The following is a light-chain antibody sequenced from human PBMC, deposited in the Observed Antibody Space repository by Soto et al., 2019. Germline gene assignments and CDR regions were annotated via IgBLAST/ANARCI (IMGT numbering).Light chain of an antibody. CDR2: KAS. CDR1: QSISPW. V-gene: IGKV1-5*03. Sequence: DIQMTPSPSTLSASVGDSVTITFRASQSISPWLAWYQQKPGKAPTLLIYKASSLEGGVPSRFSGSGSGTDFNITISSLQPDDFATYYCQQYNTYPLTFGGGTKVDIK. J-gene: IGKJ4*01. CDR3: QQYNTYPLT.